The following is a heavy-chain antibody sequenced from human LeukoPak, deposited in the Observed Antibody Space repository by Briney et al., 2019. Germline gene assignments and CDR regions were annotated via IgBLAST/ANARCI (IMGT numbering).Heavy chain of an antibody. J-gene: IGHJ4*02. CDR2: INHSGST. CDR3: ARPMAGNFDY. CDR1: GGSFSGYY. V-gene: IGHV4-34*01. D-gene: IGHD5-24*01. Sequence: SETLSLTCAVYGGSFSGYYWSWIRQPPGKGLEWIGEINHSGSTNYNPSLKSRVTISVDTSKNQFSLKLSSVTAADTAVYYCARPMAGNFDYWGQGTLVTVSS.